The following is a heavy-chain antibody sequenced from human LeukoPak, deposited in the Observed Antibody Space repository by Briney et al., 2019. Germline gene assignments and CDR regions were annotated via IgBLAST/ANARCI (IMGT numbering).Heavy chain of an antibody. D-gene: IGHD7-27*01. Sequence: GGSLRLSCAASGFTFSSYAMSWVRQAPGKGLEWVSAISGSGGSTYYADSVKGRFTISGDNSKNTLYLQMNSLRAEDTAVYYCAKASNWGNYYYYGMDVWGQGTTVTVSS. CDR3: AKASNWGNYYYYGMDV. V-gene: IGHV3-23*01. J-gene: IGHJ6*02. CDR2: ISGSGGST. CDR1: GFTFSSYA.